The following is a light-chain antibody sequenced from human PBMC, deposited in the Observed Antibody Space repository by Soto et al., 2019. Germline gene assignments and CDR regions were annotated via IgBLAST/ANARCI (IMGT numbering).Light chain of an antibody. Sequence: QSALTQPPSASGSPGQSVTISCTGTSSDVGGYKYVSWYQQHPGKAPKLMIFEVNKRPSGVPDRFSGSKSGNTASLTVSGLQAMDEADYYCQAWDSSTPYVFGTGTKLTVL. V-gene: IGLV2-8*01. CDR2: EVN. CDR3: QAWDSSTPYV. J-gene: IGLJ1*01. CDR1: SSDVGGYKY.